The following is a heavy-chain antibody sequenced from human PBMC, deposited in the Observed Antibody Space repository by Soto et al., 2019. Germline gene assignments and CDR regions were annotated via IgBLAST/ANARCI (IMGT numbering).Heavy chain of an antibody. Sequence: QITLKESGPALVKPTQTLTLTCTFSGFSLSVSGVGVGWIRQPPGKALEWLALIYWDDDQRYSPSLKSRLTITRDTSKNQVVLTMTHIDPVDTATYFCAYAEFFASGTYYNPYNWFDPWGQGTLVTVSS. D-gene: IGHD3-10*01. CDR3: AYAEFFASGTYYNPYNWFDP. CDR2: IYWDDDQ. J-gene: IGHJ5*02. CDR1: GFSLSVSGVG. V-gene: IGHV2-5*02.